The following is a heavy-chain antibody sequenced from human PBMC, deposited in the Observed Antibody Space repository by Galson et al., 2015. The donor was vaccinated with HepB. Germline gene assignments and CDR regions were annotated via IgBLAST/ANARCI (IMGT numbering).Heavy chain of an antibody. J-gene: IGHJ4*02. CDR1: GFTFNTYT. D-gene: IGHD1-1*01. Sequence: SLRLSCAVSGFTFNTYTMNWARQAPGKGLEWVSSISSTGSSIKYADSVKGRFTVSRDNAKNSLYRQMNNLRGEDSATYFCARDYGTGTTMGYWGQGTLVTVSS. CDR2: ISSTGSSI. V-gene: IGHV3-21*01. CDR3: ARDYGTGTTMGY.